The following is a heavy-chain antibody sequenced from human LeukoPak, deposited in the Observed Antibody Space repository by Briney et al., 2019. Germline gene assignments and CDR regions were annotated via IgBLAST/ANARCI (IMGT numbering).Heavy chain of an antibody. CDR3: ARLTYYYDSSGYYSRGYFDY. CDR1: GYSFTSYW. CDR2: IYPGDSDT. V-gene: IGHV5-51*01. D-gene: IGHD3-22*01. Sequence: PGESLKISCKGSGYSFTSYWIGWVRQMPGKGLEWMGIIYPGDSDTRYSPSFQGQVTISADKSISTAYLQWSSLKASDTAMYYCARLTYYYDSSGYYSRGYFDYWGQGTLVTVSS. J-gene: IGHJ4*02.